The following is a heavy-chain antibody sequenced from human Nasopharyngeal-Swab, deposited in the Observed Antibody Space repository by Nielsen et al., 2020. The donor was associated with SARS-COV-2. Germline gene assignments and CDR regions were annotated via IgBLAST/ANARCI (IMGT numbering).Heavy chain of an antibody. CDR1: GFIFSNYA. J-gene: IGHJ5*02. Sequence: GESLKISCAASGFIFSNYAMNWVRQAPGKGLEWVSTINNRGDDTHYVDSVRGRFTVSRDNSKNTLYLQMNSLRGEDTAIYYCVKDLAYDEVSWGQGTLVTVSS. V-gene: IGHV3-23*01. CDR2: INNRGDDT. CDR3: VKDLAYDEVS. D-gene: IGHD5-12*01.